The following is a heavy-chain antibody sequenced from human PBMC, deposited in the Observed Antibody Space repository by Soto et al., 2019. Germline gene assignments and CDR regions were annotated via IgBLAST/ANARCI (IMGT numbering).Heavy chain of an antibody. CDR2: IYYSGST. J-gene: IGHJ3*01. CDR1: GGSISSGGYY. Sequence: SETLSLTCTVSGGSISSGGYYWSWIRQHPGKGLEWIGYIYYSGSTYYNPSLKSRVTISVDTSKNQFSLKLSSVTAADTAVYSSARSPACMDDFDFWRKVTKVIAS. V-gene: IGHV4-31*03. CDR3: ARSPACMDDFDF.